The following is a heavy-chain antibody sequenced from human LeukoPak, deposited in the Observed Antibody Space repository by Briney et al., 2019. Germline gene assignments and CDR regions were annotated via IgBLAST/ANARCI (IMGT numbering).Heavy chain of an antibody. CDR3: ARLGLYDGYTHDS. J-gene: IGHJ4*02. V-gene: IGHV4-59*08. CDR2: TYYGGTT. Sequence: SETLSLTCSVSGASVTGTYWSWVRQTPGKGLEWVAYTYYGGTTYYNPSLKSRATISVDTSKNHFSLDLRSVTAADTAVYFCARLGLYDGYTHDSWGQGTLVTVSS. D-gene: IGHD5-24*01. CDR1: GASVTGTY.